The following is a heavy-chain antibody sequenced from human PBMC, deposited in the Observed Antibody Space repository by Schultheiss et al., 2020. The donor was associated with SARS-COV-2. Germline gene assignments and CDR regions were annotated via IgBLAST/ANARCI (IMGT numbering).Heavy chain of an antibody. D-gene: IGHD2-15*01. CDR3: ARGYCGGGSCYEGEWFDS. CDR2: IYPGDSET. Sequence: GGSLRLSCKGSGYSFTNYWIGWVRQMPGKGLEWMGTIYPGDSETRYSPSFQGQVTISADKSISTAYLQWSSLKASDSAMYYCARGYCGGGSCYEGEWFDSWGQGTLVTVSS. V-gene: IGHV5-51*01. J-gene: IGHJ5*01. CDR1: GYSFTNYW.